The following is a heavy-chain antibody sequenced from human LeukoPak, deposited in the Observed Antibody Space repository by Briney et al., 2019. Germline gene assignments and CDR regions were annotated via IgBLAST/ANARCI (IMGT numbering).Heavy chain of an antibody. J-gene: IGHJ4*02. Sequence: SETLSLTCAVYGGSFSGYYWSWIRQPPGKGLEWIGEINHSGSTNYNPSLKSRVTISVDTSKNQFSLKLSSVTAADTAVYYCARAYYYDSWGQGTLVTVSS. CDR2: INHSGST. CDR3: ARAYYYDS. CDR1: GGSFSGYY. V-gene: IGHV4-34*01.